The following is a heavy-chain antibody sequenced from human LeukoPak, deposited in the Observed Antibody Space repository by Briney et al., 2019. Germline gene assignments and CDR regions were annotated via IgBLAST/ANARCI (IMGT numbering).Heavy chain of an antibody. CDR3: ARGGYCDSGSQKNNWFDP. CDR2: INHSGST. D-gene: IGHD2-15*01. Sequence: SETLSLTCAVYGGSFSGYYWSWIRQPPGKGLEWIGEINHSGSTNYNPSLKSRVTISVDTSKNQFSLKLSSVTAADTAVYYCARGGYCDSGSQKNNWFDPWGQGTLVTVSS. J-gene: IGHJ5*02. V-gene: IGHV4-34*01. CDR1: GGSFSGYY.